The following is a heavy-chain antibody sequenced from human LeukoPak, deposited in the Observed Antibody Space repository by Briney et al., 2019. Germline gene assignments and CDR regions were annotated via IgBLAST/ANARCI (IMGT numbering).Heavy chain of an antibody. D-gene: IGHD2-21*02. Sequence: ASAKVSCKASGYTFTSYGISWVRQAPGQGLEWMGWISAYNGNTNYAQKLQGRVTMTTDTSTSTAYMELRSLRSDDTAVYYCAKTCGGDCYSDYWGQGTLVTVSS. CDR1: GYTFTSYG. V-gene: IGHV1-18*01. J-gene: IGHJ4*02. CDR3: AKTCGGDCYSDY. CDR2: ISAYNGNT.